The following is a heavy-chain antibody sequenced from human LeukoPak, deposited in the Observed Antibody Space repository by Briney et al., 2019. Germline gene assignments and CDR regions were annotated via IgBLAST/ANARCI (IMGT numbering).Heavy chain of an antibody. CDR1: GFTFSNAW. Sequence: GGSLRLSCAASGFTFSNAWMSWVRQAPGKGLEWVGRIKSKTDGGTTDYAAPVKGRFTISRDDSKNTLYPQMNSLKTEDTAVYYCTTDGDFGVVIDFDYWGQGTLVTVSS. CDR2: IKSKTDGGTT. J-gene: IGHJ4*02. V-gene: IGHV3-15*01. D-gene: IGHD3-3*01. CDR3: TTDGDFGVVIDFDY.